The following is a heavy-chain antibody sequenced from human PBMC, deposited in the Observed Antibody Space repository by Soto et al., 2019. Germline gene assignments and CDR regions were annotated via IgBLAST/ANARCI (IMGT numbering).Heavy chain of an antibody. CDR3: ASRERVDAFDI. CDR2: IIPILGSA. D-gene: IGHD1-26*01. Sequence: QVQLVQSGAEVKKPGSSVKVSCKASGGSFSSNAISWVRQAPGQGLEWMGRIIPILGSANYAQKFQDRLTITADGSTTTTYMELNSLRSEDAAVYYCASRERVDAFDIWGQGTLVTVSS. J-gene: IGHJ3*02. V-gene: IGHV1-69*18. CDR1: GGSFSSNA.